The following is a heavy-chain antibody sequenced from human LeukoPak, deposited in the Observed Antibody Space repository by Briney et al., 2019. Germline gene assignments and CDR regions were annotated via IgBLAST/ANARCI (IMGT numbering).Heavy chain of an antibody. CDR3: ARRYSGYDWD. V-gene: IGHV3-74*01. CDR1: GFTFSSYW. CDR2: INTDGSST. D-gene: IGHD5-12*01. Sequence: GGSLRLSCAASGFTFSSYWMHWVRQAPGKGLLWVSRINTDGSSTTYADSVKGRFTISRDNAKNTLYLQMNSLRVEDTAVYYCARRYSGYDWDWGQGTLVTVSS. J-gene: IGHJ4*02.